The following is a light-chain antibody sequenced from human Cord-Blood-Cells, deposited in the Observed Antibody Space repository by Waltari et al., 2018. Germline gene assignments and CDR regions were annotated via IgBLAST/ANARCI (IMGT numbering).Light chain of an antibody. V-gene: IGKV3-20*01. CDR1: QRVSSSY. CDR3: QQSGA. Sequence: EIVLTQSPGTLSPSPGERATLSCRASQRVSSSYLAWYQQKPGQAPRLLIYGASSRATGIPDRFSGSGSGTDFTLTISRLEPEDFAVYYCQQSGAFGQGTKVEIK. J-gene: IGKJ1*01. CDR2: GAS.